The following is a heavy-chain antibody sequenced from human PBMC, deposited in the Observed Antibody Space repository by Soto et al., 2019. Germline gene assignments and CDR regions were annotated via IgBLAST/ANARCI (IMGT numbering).Heavy chain of an antibody. Sequence: EVQLLESGGGLVQPGESLRLSCAASKFTFHNYAMSWVRQAPGKGLEWVSGVSATGETTYYADSVMGRFSISSDNPNNTLHLPMCSLRAEDTAIYYCARVHVYDFWSGLLFYGMDVWGQGTTVTVSS. CDR1: KFTFHNYA. D-gene: IGHD3-3*01. CDR2: VSATGETT. CDR3: ARVHVYDFWSGLLFYGMDV. J-gene: IGHJ6*02. V-gene: IGHV3-23*01.